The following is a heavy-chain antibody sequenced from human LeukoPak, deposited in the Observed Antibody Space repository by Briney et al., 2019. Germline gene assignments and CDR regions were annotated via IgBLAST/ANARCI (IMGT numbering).Heavy chain of an antibody. Sequence: ASVKVSCKASGYTFTSYGISWVRQAPGQGLEWMGWISAYNGNTNYAQKLQGRVTMTTDTSSSTAYMELRSLRSDDTAVYYCARANNGGIVVVPAAPFCYFDYWGQGTLVTVSS. CDR1: GYTFTSYG. J-gene: IGHJ4*02. CDR3: ARANNGGIVVVPAAPFCYFDY. V-gene: IGHV1-18*01. CDR2: ISAYNGNT. D-gene: IGHD2-2*01.